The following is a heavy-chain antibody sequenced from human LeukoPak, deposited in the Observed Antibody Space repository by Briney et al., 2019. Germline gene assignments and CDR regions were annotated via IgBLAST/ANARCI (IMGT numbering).Heavy chain of an antibody. CDR3: ARVTSYYDFWSGYSPPDAFDI. CDR1: GGSISSGSYY. V-gene: IGHV4-61*02. D-gene: IGHD3-3*01. Sequence: SQTLSLTCTVSGGSISSGSYYWSWIRQPAGKGLEWIGRIYTSGSTNYNPSLKSRVTMSVDTSKNQFSLKLSSVTAADTAVYYCARVTSYYDFWSGYSPPDAFDIWGQGTMVTVSS. CDR2: IYTSGST. J-gene: IGHJ3*02.